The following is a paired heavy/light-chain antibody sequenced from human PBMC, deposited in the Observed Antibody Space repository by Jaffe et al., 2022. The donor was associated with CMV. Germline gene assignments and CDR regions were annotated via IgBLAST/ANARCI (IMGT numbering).Heavy chain of an antibody. D-gene: IGHD3-16*01. V-gene: IGHV2-5*01. J-gene: IGHJ6*02. CDR1: GFSLTTTGVG. CDR3: AQRKYDYVWGDYGKDV. Sequence: QITLKESGPTLVKPTQTLTLTCTFSGFSLTTTGVGVGWIRQPPGQALEWLAIIYWNDDKRYSPYLKSRLTITKDTSKNQVVLTMANMDPMDTGTYYCAQRKYDYVWGDYGKDVWGQGTTVTVSS. CDR2: IYWNDDK.
Light chain of an antibody. V-gene: IGKV3-15*01. CDR1: ESVSSN. Sequence: EIVMTQSPATLSVSPGERATLSCRASESVSSNLAWYRQKPGQAPRLLIYGVSTRATAIPARFSGSGSGTEFTLTISSLQSEDFAVYYCQQYNNWPITFGQGTRLEIK. CDR2: GVS. J-gene: IGKJ5*01. CDR3: QQYNNWPIT.